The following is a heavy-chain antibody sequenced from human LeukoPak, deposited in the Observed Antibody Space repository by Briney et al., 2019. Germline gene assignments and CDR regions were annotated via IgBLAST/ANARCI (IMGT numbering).Heavy chain of an antibody. Sequence: KPSETLSLTCTVSGGSISSYYWNWIRQPPGKGLEWIGYIYYSGSTIYNPSLKSRLTISIDTSKNQFSLKLSSVTAADTAVYYCARTDNYYYYYAMDVWGQGTTVTVSS. V-gene: IGHV4-59*01. CDR2: IYYSGST. CDR3: ARTDNYYYYYAMDV. J-gene: IGHJ6*02. CDR1: GGSISSYY.